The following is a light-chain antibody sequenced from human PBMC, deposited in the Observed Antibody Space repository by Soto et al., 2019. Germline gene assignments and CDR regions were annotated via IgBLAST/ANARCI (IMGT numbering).Light chain of an antibody. CDR3: FSYTSSGTYV. J-gene: IGLJ1*01. CDR2: EVS. Sequence: QSVLTQPPSVSGAPGQRVTISCTGSSSNIGAGYVVHWYQQRPGKAPKLMIYEVSNRPSGVSNRFSGSKSGNTASLTISGLQAEDETDYYCFSYTSSGTYVFGTGTKVTVL. V-gene: IGLV1-40*01. CDR1: SSNIGAGYV.